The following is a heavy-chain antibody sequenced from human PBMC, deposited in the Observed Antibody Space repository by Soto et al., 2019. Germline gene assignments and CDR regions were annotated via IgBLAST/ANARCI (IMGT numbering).Heavy chain of an antibody. CDR2: IYYSGST. D-gene: IGHD7-27*01. Sequence: SETLSLTCTVSGGSISSSSYYWGWILHPPGKGLEWIGSIYYSGSTYYNPSLKSRVTISVDTSKNQFSLKLSSVTAADTAVYYCARRVSNWGPRYGMDVWGQGTTVTVSS. V-gene: IGHV4-39*01. J-gene: IGHJ6*02. CDR3: ARRVSNWGPRYGMDV. CDR1: GGSISSSSYY.